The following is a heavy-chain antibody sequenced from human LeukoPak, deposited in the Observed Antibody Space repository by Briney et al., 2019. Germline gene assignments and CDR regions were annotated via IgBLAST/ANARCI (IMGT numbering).Heavy chain of an antibody. CDR1: GFTFNSYA. J-gene: IGHJ4*02. CDR3: AKDGFRGDCNAGSCYPFDY. Sequence: GGSLRLSCAASGFTFNSYAVSWVRQAPGKGLEWVSAISDSGDNTYYADSVKGGFTISRDNSKNTLYLQMNSLRAEDTAVYKCAKDGFRGDCNAGSCYPFDYWGQGTLVTVSS. CDR2: ISDSGDNT. D-gene: IGHD2-15*01. V-gene: IGHV3-23*01.